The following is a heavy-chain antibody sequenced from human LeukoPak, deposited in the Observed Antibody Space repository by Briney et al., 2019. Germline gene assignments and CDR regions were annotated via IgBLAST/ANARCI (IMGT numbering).Heavy chain of an antibody. D-gene: IGHD3-3*01. CDR1: GNTFIGYN. Sequence: ASVKVSCKASGNTFIGYNIHWVRQAPGQGLEWMGWINPKTGGTNDAQKFQGRVSMTRDTSIRTAYMELSSLTSDDTAVYYCARGGITIFGVAPPTDAFDIWGQGTMVTVSS. CDR2: INPKTGGT. V-gene: IGHV1-2*02. J-gene: IGHJ3*02. CDR3: ARGGITIFGVAPPTDAFDI.